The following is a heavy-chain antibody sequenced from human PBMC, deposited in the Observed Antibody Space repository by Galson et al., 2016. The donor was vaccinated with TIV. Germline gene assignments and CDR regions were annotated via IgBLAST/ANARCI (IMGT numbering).Heavy chain of an antibody. V-gene: IGHV3-7*01. D-gene: IGHD2-2*01. Sequence: SLRLSCAVSGFTFNNYWMSWVRQAPGKGLEWVANIKEDGSTIYYGDSVEGRFTISRDNAKNSLYLQMNSLRAEDTAMYYCARDHSYQSFDYWGQGTLVTVSS. CDR1: GFTFNNYW. CDR2: IKEDGSTI. J-gene: IGHJ4*02. CDR3: ARDHSYQSFDY.